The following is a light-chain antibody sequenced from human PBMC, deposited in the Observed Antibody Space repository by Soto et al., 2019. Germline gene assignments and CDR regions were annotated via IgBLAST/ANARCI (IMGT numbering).Light chain of an antibody. Sequence: DIEMTQSPSSLSASIGDRVTITCRASQVIFNYLAWFQQKPGSAPKLLIYDASRLRTGVPSRFSGSRSGTDFTLTISSLQPHYIATVSCQKYDSAPRAFGQGTKV. CDR1: QVIFNY. CDR3: QKYDSAPRA. J-gene: IGKJ1*01. CDR2: DAS. V-gene: IGKV1-27*01.